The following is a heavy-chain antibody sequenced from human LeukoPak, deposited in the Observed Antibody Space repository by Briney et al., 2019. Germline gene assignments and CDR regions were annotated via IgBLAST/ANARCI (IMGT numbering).Heavy chain of an antibody. CDR2: IYYSRST. Sequence: SETLSLTCTGFSGSISNGGCYWNWIRQHSEKGLEWIGYIYYSRSTWYNPSLQSRVSISQDTSKNQFSLRLDAVTAADTAVYYCRSDRSGYAHFDYWGQGLLVPVSS. CDR1: SGSISNGGCY. D-gene: IGHD5-12*01. CDR3: RSDRSGYAHFDY. V-gene: IGHV4-31*03. J-gene: IGHJ4*02.